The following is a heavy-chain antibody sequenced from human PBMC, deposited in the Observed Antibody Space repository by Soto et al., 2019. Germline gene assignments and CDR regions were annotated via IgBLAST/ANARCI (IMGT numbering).Heavy chain of an antibody. Sequence: GASVKVCCKTSAYTFNNYGSSWVRQAPGQGLEWMGWISAYNGNTDYAQQLQGRVTMTTDTSTTTAYMELRSLTSDDTAVYYCARDEYSNYYYWGQGTLVTVSS. J-gene: IGHJ4*02. V-gene: IGHV1-18*01. D-gene: IGHD4-4*01. CDR2: ISAYNGNT. CDR1: AYTFNNYG. CDR3: ARDEYSNYYY.